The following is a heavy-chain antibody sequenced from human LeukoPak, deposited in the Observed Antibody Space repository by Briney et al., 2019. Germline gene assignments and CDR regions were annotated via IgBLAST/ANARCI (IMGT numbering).Heavy chain of an antibody. V-gene: IGHV1-8*01. CDR1: GYTFTSYD. D-gene: IGHD2-21*02. CDR2: MNPNSGNT. CDR3: ARGPRIGGDCYSYYFDY. Sequence: ASVKVSCKASGYTFTSYDINWVRQATGQGLEWMGWMNPNSGNTGYAQKFQGRVTMTRNTSVSTAYMELSSLRSEDTAVYYCARGPRIGGDCYSYYFDYWGQGTLVTVSS. J-gene: IGHJ4*02.